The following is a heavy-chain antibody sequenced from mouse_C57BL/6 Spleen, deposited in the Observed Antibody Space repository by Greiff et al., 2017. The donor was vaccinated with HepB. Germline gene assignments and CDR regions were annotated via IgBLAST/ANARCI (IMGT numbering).Heavy chain of an antibody. J-gene: IGHJ2*01. V-gene: IGHV1-26*01. CDR1: GYTFTDYY. CDR3: ARWGYGNYAFDY. Sequence: EVQLQQSGPELVKPGASVKISCKASGYTFTDYYMNWVKQSHGKSLEWIGDINPNNGGTSYNQKFKGKATLTVDKSSSTAYMELRSLTSEDSEVYYCARWGYGNYAFDYWGQGTTLTVSS. D-gene: IGHD2-1*01. CDR2: INPNNGGT.